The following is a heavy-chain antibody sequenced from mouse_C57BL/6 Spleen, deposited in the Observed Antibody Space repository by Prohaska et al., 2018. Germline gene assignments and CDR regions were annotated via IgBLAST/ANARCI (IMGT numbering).Heavy chain of an antibody. J-gene: IGHJ1*03. V-gene: IGHV1-74*01. CDR2: IHPSDSDT. D-gene: IGHD4-1*01. CDR3: ATENWDWYFDV. Sequence: QVQLQQPGAELVKPGASVKVSCKASGYTFTSYWMHWVKQRPGQGLEWIGRIHPSDSDTNYNQKFKGKATLTVDKSSSTAYMQLSSLTSEDSAVYYCATENWDWYFDVWGTGTTVTVSS. CDR1: GYTFTSYW.